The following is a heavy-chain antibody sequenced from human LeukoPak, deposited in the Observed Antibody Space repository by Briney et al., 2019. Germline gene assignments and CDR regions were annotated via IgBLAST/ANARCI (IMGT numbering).Heavy chain of an antibody. CDR1: GGAFSSDA. CDR3: ARVGSGSYPFDY. CDR2: IIPILGIA. D-gene: IGHD1-26*01. V-gene: IGHV1-69*04. J-gene: IGHJ4*02. Sequence: SVKVSCKASGGAFSSDAISWVRQAPGQGLEWMGRIIPILGIANYAQKFQGRVTITADKSTTTAYMELSSLRSEDTAVYYCARVGSGSYPFDYWGQGTLVTVS.